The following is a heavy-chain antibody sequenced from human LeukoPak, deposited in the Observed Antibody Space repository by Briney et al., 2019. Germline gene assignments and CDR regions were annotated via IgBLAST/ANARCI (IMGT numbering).Heavy chain of an antibody. D-gene: IGHD6-19*01. J-gene: IGHJ4*02. CDR2: ISGSGGST. Sequence: GGSLRLSCAASGFTFSSYAMSWVRQAPGKGLEWVSAISGSGGSTYYADPVKGRFTISRDNSKNTLYLQMNSLRAEDTAVYYCANQGYSSGWYVDYWGQGTLVTVSS. CDR3: ANQGYSSGWYVDY. CDR1: GFTFSSYA. V-gene: IGHV3-23*01.